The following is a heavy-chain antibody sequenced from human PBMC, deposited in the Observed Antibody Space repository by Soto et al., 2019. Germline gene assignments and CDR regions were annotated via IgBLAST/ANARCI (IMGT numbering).Heavy chain of an antibody. V-gene: IGHV4-59*01. CDR3: AVTTFGGVIAKIDAFDI. J-gene: IGHJ3*02. Sequence: SETLSLTCTVSGGSISSYYWSWIRQPPGKGLEWIGYIYYSGSTNYNPSLKSRVTISVDTSKNQFSLKLSSVTAADTAVYYCAVTTFGGVIAKIDAFDIWGQGTMVT. CDR2: IYYSGST. CDR1: GGSISSYY. D-gene: IGHD3-16*02.